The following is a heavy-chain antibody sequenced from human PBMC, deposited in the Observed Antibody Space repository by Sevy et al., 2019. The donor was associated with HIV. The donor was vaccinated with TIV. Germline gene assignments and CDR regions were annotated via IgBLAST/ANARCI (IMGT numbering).Heavy chain of an antibody. CDR1: GFTFSSYA. V-gene: IGHV3-33*08. D-gene: IGHD3-22*01. J-gene: IGHJ4*02. Sequence: GGSLRLSCAASGFTFSSYAMQWVRQAPGKGMEWVAIIWSDGAYQYHGDSVKGRFTISRDNSKNTLYLQMNNVRVEDTAVYYCARGGYYYDNAAYYALDSWGQGTLATVSS. CDR2: IWSDGAYQ. CDR3: ARGGYYYDNAAYYALDS.